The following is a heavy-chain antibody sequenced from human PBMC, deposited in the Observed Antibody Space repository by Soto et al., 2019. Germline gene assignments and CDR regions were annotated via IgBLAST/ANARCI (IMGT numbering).Heavy chain of an antibody. Sequence: PSVKVSCKASGGTFSSYAIRWARQAPGEGLAWMGGIIPIFGTANYAQKFQGRVTTTADESTSTAYMELSSLRAEDTAVYYCAREGCSGGSCYYFYYGMDVWGQGTTATVSS. CDR2: IIPIFGTA. J-gene: IGHJ6*02. CDR1: GGTFSSYA. CDR3: AREGCSGGSCYYFYYGMDV. V-gene: IGHV1-69*13. D-gene: IGHD2-15*01.